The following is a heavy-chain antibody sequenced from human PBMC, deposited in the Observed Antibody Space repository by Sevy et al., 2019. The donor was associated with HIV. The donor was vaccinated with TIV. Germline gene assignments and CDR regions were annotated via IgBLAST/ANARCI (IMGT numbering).Heavy chain of an antibody. CDR1: GFTFSSYA. V-gene: IGHV3-30-3*01. CDR2: ISYDGSNK. CDR3: ARDSSSWFDY. D-gene: IGHD6-13*01. Sequence: GGSLRLSCAASGFTFSSYAMHWVRQAPGKGLEWVAVISYDGSNKYYVDSVKGRFTISRDNSKNTLYLQMNSLRAEDTAVYYCARDSSSWFDYWGQGTLVTVSS. J-gene: IGHJ4*02.